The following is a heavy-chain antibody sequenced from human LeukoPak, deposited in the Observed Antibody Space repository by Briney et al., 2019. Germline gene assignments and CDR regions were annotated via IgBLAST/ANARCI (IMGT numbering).Heavy chain of an antibody. Sequence: PSEILSLTCTVSGGSISSYYWSWIRQPAGKGLEWIGRIYTSGSTNYNPSLKSRVTMSVYTSKNQFSLKLSSVTAADTAVYYCARESAIWFGEVGPFDYWGQGTLVTVSS. CDR1: GGSISSYY. D-gene: IGHD3-10*01. J-gene: IGHJ4*02. CDR2: IYTSGST. V-gene: IGHV4-4*07. CDR3: ARESAIWFGEVGPFDY.